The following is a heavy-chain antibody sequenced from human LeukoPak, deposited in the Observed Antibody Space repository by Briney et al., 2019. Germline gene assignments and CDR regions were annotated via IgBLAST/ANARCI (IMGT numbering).Heavy chain of an antibody. J-gene: IGHJ4*02. CDR1: GGSISSSSYY. V-gene: IGHV4-39*07. D-gene: IGHD2-8*02. Sequence: SETLSLTRTVSGGSISSSSYYWGWIRQPPGKGLEWIGSIYYSGSTYYNPSLKSRVTISVDTSKNQFSLKLSSVTAADTAVYYCVRGLFGSSFDYWGQGTLVTVSS. CDR3: VRGLFGSSFDY. CDR2: IYYSGST.